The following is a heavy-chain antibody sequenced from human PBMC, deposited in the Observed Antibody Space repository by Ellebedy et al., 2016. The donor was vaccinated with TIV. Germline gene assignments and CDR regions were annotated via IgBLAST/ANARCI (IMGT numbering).Heavy chain of an antibody. D-gene: IGHD4-17*01. V-gene: IGHV1-18*01. J-gene: IGHJ4*02. Sequence: ASVKVSCKASGYTFTSYGIGWVRPAPGQGLEWMGWISAYTGNTNYAQKFQGRVTMTEDTSTDTAYMELSSLRSEDTAVYDCARDGLDYAYFDYWGQGTLVTVSS. CDR3: ARDGLDYAYFDY. CDR2: ISAYTGNT. CDR1: GYTFTSYG.